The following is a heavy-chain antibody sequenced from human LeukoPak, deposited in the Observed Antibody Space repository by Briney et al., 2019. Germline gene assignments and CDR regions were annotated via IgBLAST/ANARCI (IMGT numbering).Heavy chain of an antibody. CDR3: ARAIAVAGVHYYYYMDV. D-gene: IGHD6-19*01. CDR1: GGSISSYY. J-gene: IGHJ6*03. V-gene: IGHV4-59*01. CDR2: IYYSGST. Sequence: SETLSLTCTVSGGSISSYYWSWIRQPPGKGLEWIGYIYYSGSTNYNPSLKSRVTISVDTSKNQFSLKLSSVTAADTAVYYCARAIAVAGVHYYYYMDVWGKGTTVTISS.